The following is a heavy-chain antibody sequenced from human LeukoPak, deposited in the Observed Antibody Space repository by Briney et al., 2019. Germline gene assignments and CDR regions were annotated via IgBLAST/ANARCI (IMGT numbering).Heavy chain of an antibody. V-gene: IGHV1-3*01. Sequence: PGGSLRLSCAASGFTFRSYGMHRVRQAPGQRLEWMGWINAGNGDTKYSQKFQGRVTITRDTSATTAYMELSSLRSEDTAVYYCARGTGCTGGSCSYYGMDVWGQGTTVTVSS. CDR3: ARGTGCTGGSCSYYGMDV. J-gene: IGHJ6*02. CDR2: INAGNGDT. D-gene: IGHD2-15*01. CDR1: GFTFRSYG.